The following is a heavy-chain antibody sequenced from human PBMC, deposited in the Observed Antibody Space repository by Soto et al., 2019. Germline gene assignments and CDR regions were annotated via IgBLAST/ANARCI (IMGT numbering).Heavy chain of an antibody. V-gene: IGHV1-24*01. J-gene: IGHJ4*02. CDR3: ATPDYYGSGTLKGPYDY. Sequence: QAPGKGLEWMGGFDPEDGETIYAQKFQGRVTMTEDTSTDTAYMELSSLRSEDTAVYYCATPDYYGSGTLKGPYDYWGQGTRVTVSS. CDR2: FDPEDGET. D-gene: IGHD3-10*01.